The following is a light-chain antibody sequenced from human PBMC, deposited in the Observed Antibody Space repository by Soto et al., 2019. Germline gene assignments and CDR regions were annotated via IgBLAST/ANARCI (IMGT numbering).Light chain of an antibody. J-gene: IGLJ1*01. CDR2: EVS. CDR1: SSDVGNYKY. CDR3: FSYTTSGTYV. Sequence: QSALTQPASVSGPPGQSITISCTGTSSDVGNYKYVSWYQQHPGKAPKLMIYEVSNRPSGVSNRFSGSKSGNTASLTISGLQAEDETDYYCFSYTTSGTYVFGTATKVTVL. V-gene: IGLV2-14*01.